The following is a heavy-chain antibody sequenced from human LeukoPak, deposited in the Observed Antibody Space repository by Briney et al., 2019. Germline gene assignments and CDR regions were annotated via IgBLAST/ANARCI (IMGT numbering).Heavy chain of an antibody. J-gene: IGHJ6*02. D-gene: IGHD1-26*01. CDR3: ASLGNTWAAYYYGMDV. Sequence: GGSLRLSCAASGFTFSSYSMNWVRQAPGKGREWVSSISSSSSYIYYADSVKGRFTISRDNAKNSLYLQMNSLRAEDTAVYYCASLGNTWAAYYYGMDVWGQGTTVTVSS. CDR2: ISSSSSYI. CDR1: GFTFSSYS. V-gene: IGHV3-21*01.